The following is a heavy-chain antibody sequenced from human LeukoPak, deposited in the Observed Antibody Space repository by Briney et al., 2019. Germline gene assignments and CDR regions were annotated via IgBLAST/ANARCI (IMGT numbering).Heavy chain of an antibody. CDR1: GFKFDDYG. CDR2: INWNGAWT. CDR3: AGYYYDSSRGFDL. Sequence: PGGSLRLSCAASGFKFDDYGTSWVRQAPGKGLEWVCDINWNGAWTGYADSVKGRFTISRDNAKNPLYLQMNSLRAEDTALYYCAGYYYDSSRGFDLWGQGTLVTVSA. J-gene: IGHJ5*02. D-gene: IGHD3-22*01. V-gene: IGHV3-20*04.